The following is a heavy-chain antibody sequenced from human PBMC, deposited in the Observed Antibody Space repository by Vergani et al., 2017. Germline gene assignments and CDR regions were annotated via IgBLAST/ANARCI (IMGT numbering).Heavy chain of an antibody. J-gene: IGHJ6*02. CDR1: GGTFSSYA. Sequence: QVQLVQSGAEVKKPGSSVKVSCKASGGTFSSYAISWVRQAPGQGLEWMGGIIPIFGIANYAQKFQGRVTITADKSTSTAYMELSSLRSEDTAVYYCARGGTIFGVAGYYYGMDVWGHGTTVTVSS. CDR2: IIPIFGIA. D-gene: IGHD3-3*01. CDR3: ARGGTIFGVAGYYYGMDV. V-gene: IGHV1-69*17.